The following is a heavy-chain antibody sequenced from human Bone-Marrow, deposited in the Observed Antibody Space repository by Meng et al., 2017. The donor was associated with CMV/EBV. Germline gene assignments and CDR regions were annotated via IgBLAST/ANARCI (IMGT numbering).Heavy chain of an antibody. Sequence: ASVKVSCKASGYTFTSYYMHWVRQAPGQGLERMGIINPSGGSTSYAQKFQGRVTMTRDTSTSTVYMELSSLRSEDTAVYYCARFEWELLRFDYWGQGTLVTVSS. J-gene: IGHJ4*02. CDR3: ARFEWELLRFDY. D-gene: IGHD1-26*01. V-gene: IGHV1-46*01. CDR2: INPSGGST. CDR1: GYTFTSYY.